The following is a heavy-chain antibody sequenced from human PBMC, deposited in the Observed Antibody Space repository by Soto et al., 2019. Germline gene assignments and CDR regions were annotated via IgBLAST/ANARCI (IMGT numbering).Heavy chain of an antibody. CDR1: GFTFSNAW. D-gene: IGHD6-13*01. Sequence: PLGSLRLSCAASGFTFSNAWMSWVRQAPGKGLEWVGRIKSKTDGGTTDYAAPVKGRFTISRDDSKTTLYLQMNSLKTEDTAVYYCTTGLGAAAGTWYYYGMDVWGQGTTVTVSS. J-gene: IGHJ6*02. CDR3: TTGLGAAAGTWYYYGMDV. CDR2: IKSKTDGGTT. V-gene: IGHV3-15*01.